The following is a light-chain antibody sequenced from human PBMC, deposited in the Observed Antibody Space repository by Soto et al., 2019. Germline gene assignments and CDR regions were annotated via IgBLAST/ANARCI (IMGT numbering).Light chain of an antibody. Sequence: QSVLTQPPSVSGAPRQRVTISCTGSSSNIGAGYDVHWYQQLPGTAPKLLIYGNSNQPSGVPDRFSGSKSGTSASLAISGLQAEDGADYYCQSYDSSLSGVVFGGGTKLTVL. CDR1: SSNIGAGYD. CDR2: GNS. CDR3: QSYDSSLSGVV. V-gene: IGLV1-40*01. J-gene: IGLJ2*01.